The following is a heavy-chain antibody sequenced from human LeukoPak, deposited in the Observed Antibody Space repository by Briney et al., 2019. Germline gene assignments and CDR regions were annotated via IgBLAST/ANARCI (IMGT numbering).Heavy chain of an antibody. J-gene: IGHJ6*02. Sequence: QSGGSLRLSCAASGFIFHDYDMHWVRHAPGKGLEWGAGITWDSGRIGYADSVKRRFTVSRDNAQHSLYLQMNSLRPEDTALYYCAKDLDASGRQNDYYYYGMDVWGQGTTVTVSS. CDR1: GFIFHDYD. V-gene: IGHV3-9*01. D-gene: IGHD3-10*01. CDR2: ITWDSGRI. CDR3: AKDLDASGRQNDYYYYGMDV.